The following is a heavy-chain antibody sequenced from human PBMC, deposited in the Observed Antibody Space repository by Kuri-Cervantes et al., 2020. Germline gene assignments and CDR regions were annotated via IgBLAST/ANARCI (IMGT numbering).Heavy chain of an antibody. D-gene: IGHD3-22*01. J-gene: IGHJ5*02. CDR1: GYNFANYW. V-gene: IGHV5-51*01. CDR3: ARHRAEYYYDSSGFDP. CDR2: IYPGDSET. Sequence: KVSCKGSGYNFANYWIGWVRQMPGKGLEWMGIIYPGDSETKYSPSFQGHVTISADKSISTAYLQWSSLKASDTAMYYCARHRAEYYYDSSGFDPWGQGTLVTVSS.